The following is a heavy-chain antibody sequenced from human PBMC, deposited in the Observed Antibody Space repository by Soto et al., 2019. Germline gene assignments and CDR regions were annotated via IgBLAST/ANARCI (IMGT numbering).Heavy chain of an antibody. CDR1: GDSVSSNSAT. CDR3: ARSITGSAYFDY. Sequence: PSQALSLTCAICGDSVSSNSATWNWIRQSPSRGLQWLGRTYYRSKWYYDYAESVKSRITINPDTSKNQFSLQLISVTPEDTAVYYCARSITGSAYFDYWGQGTLVTVSS. CDR2: TYYRSKWYY. J-gene: IGHJ4*02. D-gene: IGHD3-10*01. V-gene: IGHV6-1*01.